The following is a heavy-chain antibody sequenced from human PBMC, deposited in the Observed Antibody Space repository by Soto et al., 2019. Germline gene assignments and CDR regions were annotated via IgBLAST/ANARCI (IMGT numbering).Heavy chain of an antibody. CDR2: IYNSGGT. J-gene: IGHJ6*02. CDR3: ARVGVRLGRIAARPQADPYYYAMDV. CDR1: GGSVSSGSYS. V-gene: IGHV4-61*01. D-gene: IGHD6-6*01. Sequence: QVQLQESGPGLVKPSETLSLTCTVYGGSVSSGSYSWSWIRQPPGKGLEWIGYIYNSGGTNYNPSLKSRVTISVDTSKNQFSLKLRSVTAADTAVYYCARVGVRLGRIAARPQADPYYYAMDVWGQGTTVTVSS.